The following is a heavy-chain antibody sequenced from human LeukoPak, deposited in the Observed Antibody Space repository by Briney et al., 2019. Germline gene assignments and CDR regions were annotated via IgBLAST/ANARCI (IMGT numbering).Heavy chain of an antibody. CDR2: ISAYNGNT. J-gene: IGHJ4*02. Sequence: ASVKVSCKASGYTFTSYGISWVRQAPGQGLEWMGWISAYNGNTDYAQKLQGRVTMTTDTSTSTAYMELRSLRSDDTAVYYCAQYIVGATCNYWGQGTLVTVSS. CDR1: GYTFTSYG. D-gene: IGHD1-26*01. CDR3: AQYIVGATCNY. V-gene: IGHV1-18*01.